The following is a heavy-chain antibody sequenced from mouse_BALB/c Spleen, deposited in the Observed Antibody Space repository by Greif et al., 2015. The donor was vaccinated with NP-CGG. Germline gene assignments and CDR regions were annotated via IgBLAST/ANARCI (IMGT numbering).Heavy chain of an antibody. J-gene: IGHJ4*01. V-gene: IGHV2-5-1*01. CDR3: AKGDYGSRPYAMDY. D-gene: IGHD1-1*01. Sequence: QVQLKESGPSLVQPSQSLSITCTVSGFSLTSYGVHWVRQSPGKGLEWLGVIWRGGSTDYNAAFMSRLSITKDNSKSQVFFKMNSLQADDTAIYYCAKGDYGSRPYAMDYWGQGTSVTVSS. CDR2: IWRGGST. CDR1: GFSLTSYG.